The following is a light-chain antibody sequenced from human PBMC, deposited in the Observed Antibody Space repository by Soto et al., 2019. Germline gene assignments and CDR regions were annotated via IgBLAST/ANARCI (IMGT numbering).Light chain of an antibody. Sequence: QSVLTQPPSASGTPGQRVTISCSGSNSNIGSNTVNWYQQLTGTAPKLLIYSNNQWPSGVPDRFSGSRSGTSASLAISGLQSEDEADYYCAAWDDSLNGDVFGTGTKLTVL. CDR3: AAWDDSLNGDV. J-gene: IGLJ1*01. CDR1: NSNIGSNT. CDR2: SNN. V-gene: IGLV1-44*01.